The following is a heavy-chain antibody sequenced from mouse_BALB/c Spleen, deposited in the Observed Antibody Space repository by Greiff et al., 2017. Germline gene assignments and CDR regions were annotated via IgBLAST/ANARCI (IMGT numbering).Heavy chain of an antibody. Sequence: DVKLVESGGGLVKPGGSLKLSCAASGFTFSDYYLYWVRQTPEKRLEWVATISDGGSYTYYPDSVKGRFTISRDNAKNNLYLQMSSLKSEDTAMYYCARGMITAYYAMDYWGQGTSVTVSS. CDR1: GFTFSDYY. D-gene: IGHD2-4*01. V-gene: IGHV5-4*02. J-gene: IGHJ4*01. CDR2: ISDGGSYT. CDR3: ARGMITAYYAMDY.